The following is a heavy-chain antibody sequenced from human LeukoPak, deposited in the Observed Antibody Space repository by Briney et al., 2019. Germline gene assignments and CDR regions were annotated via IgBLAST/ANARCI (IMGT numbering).Heavy chain of an antibody. J-gene: IGHJ4*02. CDR1: GGSFSGYY. CDR2: INHSGST. Sequence: SETLSLTCAVYGGSFSGYYWSWIRQPPGKGLEWIGEINHSGSTNYNPSLKSRVTISVDTPKNQFSLKLSSVTAADTAVYYCARIKTVYDYWGQGTLVTVSS. V-gene: IGHV4-34*01. CDR3: ARIKTVYDY. D-gene: IGHD1-14*01.